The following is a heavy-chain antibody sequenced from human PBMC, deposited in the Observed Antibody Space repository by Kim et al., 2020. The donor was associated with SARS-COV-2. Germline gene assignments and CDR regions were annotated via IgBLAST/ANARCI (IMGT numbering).Heavy chain of an antibody. CDR2: ISSSSSYI. Sequence: GGSLRLSCAASGFTFSSYSMNWVRQAPGKGLEWVSSISSSSSYIYYADSVKGRFTISRDNAKNSLYLQMNSLRAKDTAVYYCARDEGWLETPGYMDVWGKGTTVTVSS. CDR1: GFTFSSYS. J-gene: IGHJ6*03. V-gene: IGHV3-21*01. CDR3: ARDEGWLETPGYMDV. D-gene: IGHD5-12*01.